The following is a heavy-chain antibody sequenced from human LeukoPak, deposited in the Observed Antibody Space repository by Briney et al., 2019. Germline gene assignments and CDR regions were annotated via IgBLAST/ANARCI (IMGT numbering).Heavy chain of an antibody. Sequence: GESPKISFKGSSYRFTSYWIGWVRQLPGKGLECMGIIYPGYSDTRYSPCFQAQVTISAHKSISTAYLPGSSLRASDSAIFHFARMGFSTVGATHFDLWGEGPLVSVSS. CDR3: ARMGFSTVGATHFDL. D-gene: IGHD1-26*01. J-gene: IGHJ4*02. V-gene: IGHV5-51*01. CDR1: SYRFTSYW. CDR2: IYPGYSDT.